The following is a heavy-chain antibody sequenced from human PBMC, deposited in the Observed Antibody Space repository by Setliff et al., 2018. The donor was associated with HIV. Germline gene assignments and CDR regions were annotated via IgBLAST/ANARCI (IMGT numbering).Heavy chain of an antibody. Sequence: PSETLSLTCTVSGDSLIGFYWGWIRQPPGEGPEWIGHISRSGSTNYSPSLRSRVIMSVDTSQNLFSLILTSVTAADTAVYYCARGLTSRRGNWFDPWGQGTLVTVSS. CDR3: ARGLTSRRGNWFDP. J-gene: IGHJ5*02. V-gene: IGHV4-59*01. CDR1: GDSLIGFY. D-gene: IGHD3-10*01. CDR2: ISRSGST.